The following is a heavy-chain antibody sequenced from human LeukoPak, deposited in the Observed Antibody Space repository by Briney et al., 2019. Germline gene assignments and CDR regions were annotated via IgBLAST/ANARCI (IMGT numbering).Heavy chain of an antibody. V-gene: IGHV3-23*01. D-gene: IGHD2-2*02. CDR1: GFTFSSYA. J-gene: IGHJ5*02. CDR2: ISGSGGST. CDR3: AKVRRYCSSTSCYIGWFDP. Sequence: PGGSLRLSCAASGFTFSSYAMSWVRQAPGKGLEWVSAISGSGGSTYYADSVKGRFTISRDNSKNTLYLQMNSLRAEDTAVYYCAKVRRYCSSTSCYIGWFDPWGQGTLVTVSS.